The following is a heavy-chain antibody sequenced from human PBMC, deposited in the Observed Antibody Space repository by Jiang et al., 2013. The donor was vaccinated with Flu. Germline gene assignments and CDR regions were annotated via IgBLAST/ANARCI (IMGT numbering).Heavy chain of an antibody. CDR2: ISAYNGNT. D-gene: IGHD3-10*01. CDR3: ARLGYYYGSGSPNWFDP. J-gene: IGHJ5*02. CDR1: GYTFTSYG. Sequence: SGAEVKKPGASVKVSCKASGYTFTSYGISWVRQAPGQGLEWMGWISAYNGNTNYAQKLQGRVTMTTDTSTSTAYMELRSLRSDDTAVYYCARLGYYYGSGSPNWFDPWGQGTLVTVSS. V-gene: IGHV1-18*01.